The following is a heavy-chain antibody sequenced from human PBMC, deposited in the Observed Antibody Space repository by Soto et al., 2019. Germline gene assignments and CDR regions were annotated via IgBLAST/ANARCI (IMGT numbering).Heavy chain of an antibody. CDR2: ISSTTNYI. J-gene: IGHJ4*02. Sequence: GGSLRLPCAASGFTFTRYSMNWVRQAPGKGLEWVSSISSTTNYIYYGDSMKGRFTISRDSAKNSLYLEMNSLRAEDTAVYYCARESEDLTSNFDYWGQGTLVTVSS. CDR3: ARESEDLTSNFDY. V-gene: IGHV3-21*06. CDR1: GFTFTRYS.